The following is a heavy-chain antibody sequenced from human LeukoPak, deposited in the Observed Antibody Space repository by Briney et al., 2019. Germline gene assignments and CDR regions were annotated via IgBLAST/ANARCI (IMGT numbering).Heavy chain of an antibody. CDR3: AKVGEHKRPAAIFFDY. Sequence: GGSLRLSCAASGFIFTDYWMHWVRQGPGKELVWVARISGDGRGTTYVDSVKGRFTISRDNSKNTLYLQMNSLRAEDTAVYYCAKVGEHKRPAAIFFDYWGQGTLVTVSS. J-gene: IGHJ4*02. V-gene: IGHV3-74*01. D-gene: IGHD2-2*01. CDR1: GFIFTDYW. CDR2: ISGDGRGT.